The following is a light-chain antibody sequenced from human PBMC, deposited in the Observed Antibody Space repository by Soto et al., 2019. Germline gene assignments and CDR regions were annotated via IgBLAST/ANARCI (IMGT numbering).Light chain of an antibody. CDR2: AAS. V-gene: IGKV1-39*01. Sequence: DIHMTQSPSSVSASVGYRVTITGRASQGISSYLNCYQQKPVNAPKLLXYAASSLQSGVPSSFSGSGSGTDFTLTISSLQHEDFATYYCQQSYSTLSITFGQGTRLEIK. CDR1: QGISSY. J-gene: IGKJ5*01. CDR3: QQSYSTLSIT.